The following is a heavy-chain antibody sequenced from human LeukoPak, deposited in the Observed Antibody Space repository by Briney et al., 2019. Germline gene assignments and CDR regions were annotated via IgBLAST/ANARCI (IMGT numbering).Heavy chain of an antibody. D-gene: IGHD3-10*01. CDR3: ARGALWFGELLGSHYYFDY. J-gene: IGHJ4*02. V-gene: IGHV4-34*01. CDR1: GGSFSGYY. CDR2: INHSGST. Sequence: PSGTLSLTCAVYGGSFSGYYWSWIRQPPGKGLEWIGEINHSGSTNYNPSLKSRVTISVDTSKNQFSLKLSSVTAADTAVYYCARGALWFGELLGSHYYFDYWGQGTLVTVSS.